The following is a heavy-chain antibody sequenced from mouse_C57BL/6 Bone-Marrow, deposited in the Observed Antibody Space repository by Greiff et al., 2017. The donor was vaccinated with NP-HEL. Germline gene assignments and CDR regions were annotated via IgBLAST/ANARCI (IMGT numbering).Heavy chain of an antibody. CDR3: ARGGNPFAY. J-gene: IGHJ3*01. V-gene: IGHV3-6*01. CDR1: GYSITSGYY. D-gene: IGHD2-1*01. Sequence: ESGPGLVKPSQSLSLTCSVTGYSITSGYYWNWIRQFPGNKLEWMGYISYDGSNNYNPSLKNRISITRDTSKNQFFLKLNSVTTEDTATYYGARGGNPFAYWGQGTLVTVSA. CDR2: ISYDGSN.